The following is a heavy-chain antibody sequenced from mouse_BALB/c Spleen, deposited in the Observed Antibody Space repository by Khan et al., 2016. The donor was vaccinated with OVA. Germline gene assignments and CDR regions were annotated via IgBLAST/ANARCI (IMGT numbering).Heavy chain of an antibody. V-gene: IGHV1-53*01. CDR2: INPDTGGA. J-gene: IGHJ3*01. CDR3: TRVGYGCFAY. D-gene: IGHD2-2*01. Sequence: QVQLQQSGAELVKPGASVRLSCKASGYTFTSYYIYWVKQRPGQGLEWIGEINPDTGGADFNEKFKSKATLTVDKSSSTTYMQLTSLTSEDSAVXYCTRVGYGCFAYWGQGTLVTVSA. CDR1: GYTFTSYY.